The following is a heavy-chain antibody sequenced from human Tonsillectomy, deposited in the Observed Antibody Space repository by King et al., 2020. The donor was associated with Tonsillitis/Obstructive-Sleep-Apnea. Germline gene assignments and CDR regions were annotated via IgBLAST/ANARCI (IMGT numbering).Heavy chain of an antibody. D-gene: IGHD3-10*01. J-gene: IGHJ5*02. V-gene: IGHV1-69*01. CDR1: GGTFLSYA. CDR2: IIAIFGTA. CDR3: ARVGGTMVQGVIDWFDP. Sequence: QLLPSGSELQKPGSSSKVSFTASGGTFLSYAISSVLPCTGQVLERTGGIIAIFGTANYAQKFQGRVTITADESTSTAYMELSSLRSEDTAVYYCARVGGTMVQGVIDWFDPWGQGTLVTVSS.